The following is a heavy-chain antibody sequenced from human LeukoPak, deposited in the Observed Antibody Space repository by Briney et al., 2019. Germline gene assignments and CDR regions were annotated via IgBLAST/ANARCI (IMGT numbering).Heavy chain of an antibody. CDR1: GGSFSGYY. V-gene: IGHV4-34*01. D-gene: IGHD2-2*01. CDR2: INHSGST. CDR3: ARGPYQLLPYYYYYGMDV. J-gene: IGHJ6*02. Sequence: SETLSLTCAVYGGSFSGYYWSWIRQPPGKGLEWIGEINHSGSTNYNPSLKSRVTISVDTSKSQFSLKLSSVTAADTAVYYCARGPYQLLPYYYYYGMDVWGQGTTVTVSS.